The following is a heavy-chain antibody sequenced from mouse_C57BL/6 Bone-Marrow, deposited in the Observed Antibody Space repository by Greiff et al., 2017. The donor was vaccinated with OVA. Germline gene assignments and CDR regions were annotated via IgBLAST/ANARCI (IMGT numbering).Heavy chain of an antibody. V-gene: IGHV1-54*01. CDR2: INTGSGGT. D-gene: IGHD3-2*01. CDR3: ARPFDRGAMDY. J-gene: IGHJ4*01. CDR1: GYAFTNYL. Sequence: VKLQQSGAELVRPGTSVKVSCKASGYAFTNYLIEWVKQRPGQGLEWIGVINTGSGGTNYTEKFKGKATLTADKSSSTAYMQLSSLTSDDTAVYYCARPFDRGAMDYWGQGTSVTVSS.